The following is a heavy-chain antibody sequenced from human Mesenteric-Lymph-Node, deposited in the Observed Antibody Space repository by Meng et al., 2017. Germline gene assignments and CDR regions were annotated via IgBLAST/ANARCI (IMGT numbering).Heavy chain of an antibody. CDR1: GGSISNAAYY. CDR3: AGDRSYDSSGYYYYYGMDV. CDR2: IYYSGNA. J-gene: IGHJ6*02. Sequence: LRLSCTVSGGSISNAAYYWSWIRQHPGKGLEWIGYIYYSGNAYYNPSFKSRVTISVDTSKNQFSLKLNSLTAADTAVYYCAGDRSYDSSGYYYYYGMDVWGQRTTVTVSS. D-gene: IGHD3-22*01. V-gene: IGHV4-31*03.